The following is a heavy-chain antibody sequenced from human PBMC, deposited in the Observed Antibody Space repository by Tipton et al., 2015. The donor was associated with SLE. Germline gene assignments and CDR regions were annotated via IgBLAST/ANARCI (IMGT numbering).Heavy chain of an antibody. CDR2: IYYSGRT. D-gene: IGHD6-13*01. J-gene: IGHJ6*02. CDR3: ARLVYASSWYSPDYFYGMDV. Sequence: PSLTCTVSGGSLFISTYYWGWIRQAPGRGLEWIGNIYYSGRTYYNPSLKSRVTISVDTSKKQFSLKLSSVTAADTAVYYCARLVYASSWYSPDYFYGMDVWGQGTTVTVSS. CDR1: GGSLFISTYY. V-gene: IGHV4-39*01.